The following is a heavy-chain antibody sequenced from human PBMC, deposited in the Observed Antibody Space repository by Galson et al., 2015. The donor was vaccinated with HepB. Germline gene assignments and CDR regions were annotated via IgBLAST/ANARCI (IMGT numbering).Heavy chain of an antibody. CDR3: VKGCNTTCHTIALDP. CDR2: TSHDEEFK. V-gene: IGHV3-30*18. J-gene: IGHJ5*02. CDR1: GFPFNDNG. D-gene: IGHD2/OR15-2a*01. Sequence: SLRLSCAASGFPFNDNGMHWVRQAPGKGLEWVAVTSHDEEFKRYADSVRGRFTISRDNSKNTLYLQMNSLRPDDTAVYYCVKGCNTTCHTIALDPWGQGTLVTVSS.